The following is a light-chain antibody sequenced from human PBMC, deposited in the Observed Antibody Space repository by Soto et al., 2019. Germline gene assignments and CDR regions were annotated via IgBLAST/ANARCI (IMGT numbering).Light chain of an antibody. J-gene: IGKJ1*01. V-gene: IGKV3-20*01. CDR1: QSVRSSY. CDR3: QQYGSSPT. Sequence: EIVLTQSPGTLSLSPRERATLSCRASQSVRSSYLAWYQQKPGQAPRLLIYGASNRATGIPDRFSGSGSGTDFTLTISRLEPEDFAVYYCQQYGSSPTFGQGTKVEMK. CDR2: GAS.